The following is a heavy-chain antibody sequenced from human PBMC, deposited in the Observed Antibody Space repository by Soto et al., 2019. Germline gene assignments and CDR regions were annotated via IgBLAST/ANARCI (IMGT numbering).Heavy chain of an antibody. Sequence: PSETLSLTCTVSGGSISSGGYYWSWIRQHPGKGLEWIGYIYYSGSTCYNPSLKSRVTISVDTSKNQFSLKLSSVTAADTAVYYCATYYYDSSGYYRDYGFQHWGQGTLVTVSS. V-gene: IGHV4-31*03. CDR2: IYYSGST. CDR3: ATYYYDSSGYYRDYGFQH. CDR1: GGSISSGGYY. J-gene: IGHJ1*01. D-gene: IGHD3-22*01.